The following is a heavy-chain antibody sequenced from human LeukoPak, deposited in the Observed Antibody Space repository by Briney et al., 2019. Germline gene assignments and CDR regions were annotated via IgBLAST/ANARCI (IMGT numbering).Heavy chain of an antibody. CDR3: ERERIGQQLDKYYSYDMDV. J-gene: IGHJ6*02. Sequence: ASVKVSCKASGYTFTGYYMHWVRQAPGQGLEWMGWINPNSGGTNYAQKFQGRFTITRDTSISTAYMELSRMRSDDTAVYSSERERIGQQLDKYYSYDMDVWGQGTTVTVSS. V-gene: IGHV1-2*02. D-gene: IGHD6-13*01. CDR1: GYTFTGYY. CDR2: INPNSGGT.